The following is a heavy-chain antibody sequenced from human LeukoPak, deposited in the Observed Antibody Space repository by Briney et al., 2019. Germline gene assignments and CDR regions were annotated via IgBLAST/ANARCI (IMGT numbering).Heavy chain of an antibody. J-gene: IGHJ4*02. D-gene: IGHD3-10*01. Sequence: GGSLRLSCAASGFTFSSYAMHWVRQAPGKGLEWVAVISYDGSNKYYADSVKGRFTISRDNSKNTLYLQMNSLRAEDTAVYYCATYYYGSGSYFDWGQGTLVTVSS. CDR1: GFTFSSYA. CDR3: ATYYYGSGSYFD. CDR2: ISYDGSNK. V-gene: IGHV3-30-3*01.